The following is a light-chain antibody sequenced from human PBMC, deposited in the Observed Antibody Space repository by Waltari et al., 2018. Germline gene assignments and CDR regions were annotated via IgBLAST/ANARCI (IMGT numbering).Light chain of an antibody. V-gene: IGKV4-1*01. CDR2: WAS. CDR3: QQYYRSRT. J-gene: IGKJ1*01. Sequence: DIVMTQSPDTLAVSLGERATITCKSSQSVLYNSNDKNYLAWYQQKPGQPPKLLIYWASARESGVPDRVSGSGSGTDFTLTIRSLQAEDVSVYYCQQYYRSRTFGQGTKVEIK. CDR1: QSVLYNSNDKNY.